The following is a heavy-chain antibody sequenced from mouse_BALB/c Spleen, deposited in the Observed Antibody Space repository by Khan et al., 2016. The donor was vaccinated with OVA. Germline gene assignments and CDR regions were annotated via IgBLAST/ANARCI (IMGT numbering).Heavy chain of an antibody. CDR2: INPHNDGA. V-gene: IGHV1S136*01. Sequence: VQLQQSGPELVKPGASVKMSCKASGYSFTNYIIHWVKQEPGQGLEWIGYINPHNDGAKYNEKFKGKATLTSDKSSSTAYMELSGLTSVHSAVYYCARDDGRSFWFAYWGQGTLVTVSA. CDR3: ARDDGRSFWFAY. CDR1: GYSFTNYI. D-gene: IGHD1-1*01. J-gene: IGHJ3*01.